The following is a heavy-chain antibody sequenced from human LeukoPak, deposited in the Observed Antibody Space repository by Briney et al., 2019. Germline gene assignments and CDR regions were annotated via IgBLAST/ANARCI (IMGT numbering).Heavy chain of an antibody. V-gene: IGHV3-21*01. Sequence: NPVGSLRLSCAASGFTFSSYSMNWVRQAPGKGLEWVSSISSSSSYIYYADSVKGRFTISRDNAKNSLYLQMNSLRAEDTAVYYCARALSPLSPVGSGGSCYDYWGQGTLVTVSS. CDR2: ISSSSSYI. J-gene: IGHJ4*02. CDR1: GFTFSSYS. D-gene: IGHD2-15*01. CDR3: ARALSPLSPVGSGGSCYDY.